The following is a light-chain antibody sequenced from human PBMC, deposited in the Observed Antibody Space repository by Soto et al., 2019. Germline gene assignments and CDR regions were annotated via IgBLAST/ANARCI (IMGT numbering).Light chain of an antibody. V-gene: IGLV6-57*01. Sequence: NFMLTQPHSVSESPGKTVTISCTRSSGSIASNYVQWYQQRPGSSPTTVIYEDNQRPSGVPDRFSGSIDSSSNSASLTISGLKTEDEADYYCQSYDSSPMQVFGGGTKLTVL. CDR3: QSYDSSPMQV. CDR2: EDN. CDR1: SGSIASNY. J-gene: IGLJ3*02.